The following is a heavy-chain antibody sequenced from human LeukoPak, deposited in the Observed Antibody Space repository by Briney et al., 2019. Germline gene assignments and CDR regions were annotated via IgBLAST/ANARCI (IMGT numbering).Heavy chain of an antibody. CDR3: ASQPLGYCSSTSCLLYGMDV. D-gene: IGHD2-2*01. Sequence: ASVKVSCKASGYTFTSYDINWVRQATGQGLEWMGWMNPNSGNTGYAQKFQGRVTMTRNTSISTAYMELSSLRSEVTAVYYCASQPLGYCSSTSCLLYGMDVWGQGTTVTVSS. V-gene: IGHV1-8*01. CDR1: GYTFTSYD. CDR2: MNPNSGNT. J-gene: IGHJ6*02.